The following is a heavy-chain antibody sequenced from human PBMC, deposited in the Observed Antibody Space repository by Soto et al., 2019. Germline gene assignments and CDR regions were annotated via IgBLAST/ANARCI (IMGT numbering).Heavy chain of an antibody. Sequence: GGSLRLSCAASGFTFSSYGMHWVRQAPGKGLEWVAVIWYDGSNKYYADSVKGRFTISRDNSKNTLYLQMNSLRAEDTAVYYCARVLVYCSGGSCSARYYYGMDVWGQGTTVTVSS. CDR2: IWYDGSNK. V-gene: IGHV3-33*01. J-gene: IGHJ6*02. CDR1: GFTFSSYG. D-gene: IGHD2-15*01. CDR3: ARVLVYCSGGSCSARYYYGMDV.